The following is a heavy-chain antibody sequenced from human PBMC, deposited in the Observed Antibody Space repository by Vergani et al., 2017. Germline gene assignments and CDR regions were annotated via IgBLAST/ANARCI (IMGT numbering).Heavy chain of an antibody. Sequence: QVQLVQSGAEVKKPGASVKVSCKASGYTFTSYGISWVRQAPGQGLEWMGWISAYNGNTNYAQKLQGRVTMTTDTSTSTAYMELRSLRSDDTAVYYCARERYCSSTSCIYYYYYYMDVWGKGTTVTVSS. J-gene: IGHJ6*03. CDR1: GYTFTSYG. CDR2: ISAYNGNT. CDR3: ARERYCSSTSCIYYYYYYMDV. D-gene: IGHD2-2*01. V-gene: IGHV1-18*01.